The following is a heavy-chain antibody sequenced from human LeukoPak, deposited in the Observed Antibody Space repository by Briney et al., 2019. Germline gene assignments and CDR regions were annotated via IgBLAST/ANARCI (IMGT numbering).Heavy chain of an antibody. Sequence: RASVKVSCKASGYTFTSYAMHWVRQAPGQRLEWMGWINAGNGSTKYSQKFQGRVTITRDTSASTAYMELSSLRSEDTAVYYCASPYSSSWYNVYGMDVWGQGTTVTVSS. V-gene: IGHV1-3*01. CDR2: INAGNGST. CDR3: ASPYSSSWYNVYGMDV. D-gene: IGHD6-13*01. J-gene: IGHJ6*02. CDR1: GYTFTSYA.